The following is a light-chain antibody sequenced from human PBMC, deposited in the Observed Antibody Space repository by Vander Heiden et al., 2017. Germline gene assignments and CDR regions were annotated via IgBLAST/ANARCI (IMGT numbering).Light chain of an antibody. CDR3: QSTATTGTYEV. V-gene: IGLV3-25*03. CDR1: ALPEQD. J-gene: IGLJ3*02. CDR2: KDP. Sequence: SYELTKATPVTVCTGKTARITCSGDALPEQDVYWYQQKAGQAPVLVMYKDPERPSGIPERFSGSSSGTTVTLTISGVQAEDEADYYCQSTATTGTYEVFGGGTKLTVL.